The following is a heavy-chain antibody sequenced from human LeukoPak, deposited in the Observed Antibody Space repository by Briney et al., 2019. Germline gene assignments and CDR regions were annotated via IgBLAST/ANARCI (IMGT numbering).Heavy chain of an antibody. CDR2: INPSGGST. J-gene: IGHJ4*02. CDR3: ARDFGPYDSSGYFYY. D-gene: IGHD3-22*01. V-gene: IGHV1-46*01. CDR1: GYTFTSYY. Sequence: ASVKVSCKASGYTFTSYYMHWVRQAPGQGLEWMGIINPSGGSTSYAQKFQGRVTMTRDTSTSTVYMELSSLRSEDTAVYYCARDFGPYDSSGYFYYWGQGTLVTVSS.